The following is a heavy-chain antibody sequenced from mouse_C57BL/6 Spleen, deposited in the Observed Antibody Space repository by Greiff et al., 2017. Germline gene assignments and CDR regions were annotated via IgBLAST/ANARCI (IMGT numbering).Heavy chain of an antibody. CDR1: GYTFTSYG. CDR2: IYPRSGNT. CDR3: AREDYGNYLYAMDD. J-gene: IGHJ4*01. Sequence: VQLQQSGAELARPGASVKLSCKASGYTFTSYGISWVKQRPGQGLEWIGEIYPRSGNTYYNEKFKGKATLTADKSSSTAYMELRSLTSEDSAVYFCAREDYGNYLYAMDDWGQGTSVTVSS. V-gene: IGHV1-81*01. D-gene: IGHD2-1*01.